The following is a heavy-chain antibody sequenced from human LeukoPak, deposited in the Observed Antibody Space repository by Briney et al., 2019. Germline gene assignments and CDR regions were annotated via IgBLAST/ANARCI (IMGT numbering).Heavy chain of an antibody. D-gene: IGHD6-13*01. CDR1: GGSISSSSYY. Sequence: SETLSLTCTVSGGSISSSSYYWGWIRQPPGKGLEWIGEIYHSGSTNYNPSLKSRVTISVDKSKNQFSLKLSSVTAADTAVYYCARASSSSWYRDFDYWGQGTLVTVSS. CDR3: ARASSSSWYRDFDY. J-gene: IGHJ4*02. CDR2: IYHSGST. V-gene: IGHV4-39*07.